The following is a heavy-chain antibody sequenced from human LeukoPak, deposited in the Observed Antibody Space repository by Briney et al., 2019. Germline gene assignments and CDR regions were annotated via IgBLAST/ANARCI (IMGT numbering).Heavy chain of an antibody. CDR1: GGPISSYY. V-gene: IGHV4-59*01. CDR3: ARGLSWSGWFDY. J-gene: IGHJ4*02. D-gene: IGHD6-19*01. CDR2: IYYSGST. Sequence: SETLSLTCTVSGGPISSYYWSWIRQPPGKGLEWIGYIYYSGSTNYNPSLKSRVTISVDTSKNQFSLKLSSVTAADTAVYYCARGLSWSGWFDYWGQGTLVTVSS.